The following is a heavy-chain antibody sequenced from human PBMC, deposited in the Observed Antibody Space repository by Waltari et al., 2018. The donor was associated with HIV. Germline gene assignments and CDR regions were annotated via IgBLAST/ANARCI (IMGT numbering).Heavy chain of an antibody. J-gene: IGHJ6*02. CDR2: IDWDDGK. Sequence: QVTLRESGPALVKPTQTLTLTCSFSGFSLSAGGMCVSWIRQPPGKPLEWLALIDWDDGKYYKTSLTNRLTISKDTSKNQGVLTMTNMGPVDTATYYCARQQNYYESSGFRYYHYALDVWGQGTTVTVSS. CDR1: GFSLSAGGMC. D-gene: IGHD3-22*01. CDR3: ARQQNYYESSGFRYYHYALDV. V-gene: IGHV2-70*01.